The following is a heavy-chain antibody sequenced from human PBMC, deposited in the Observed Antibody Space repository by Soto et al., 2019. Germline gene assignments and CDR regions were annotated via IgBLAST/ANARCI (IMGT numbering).Heavy chain of an antibody. CDR1: GGSISSYY. J-gene: IGHJ4*02. V-gene: IGHV4-59*01. CDR3: ARGAYDFWSGYSPFDY. CDR2: IYYSGST. D-gene: IGHD3-3*01. Sequence: SESLSLTCTVSGGSISSYYWSWIRQPPGKGLEWIGYIYYSGSTNYNPSLKSRVTISVDTSKNQFSLKLSSVTAADTAVYYCARGAYDFWSGYSPFDYWGQGTLVTVSS.